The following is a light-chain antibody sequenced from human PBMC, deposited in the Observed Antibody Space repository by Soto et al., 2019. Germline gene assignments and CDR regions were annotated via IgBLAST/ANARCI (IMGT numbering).Light chain of an antibody. J-gene: IGKJ1*01. V-gene: IGKV1-39*01. CDR1: QSIRSY. CDR3: QQSYRIPQWT. CDR2: DAS. Sequence: DIQLTQSPSSLSASVGDKVTITCRASQSIRSYLNWVQQKPGKAPKLLIYDASSLQTGVPSRFSGSGSATDFSLTTSSLQPEDFSNYQCQQSYRIPQWTFVQGTKMDIK.